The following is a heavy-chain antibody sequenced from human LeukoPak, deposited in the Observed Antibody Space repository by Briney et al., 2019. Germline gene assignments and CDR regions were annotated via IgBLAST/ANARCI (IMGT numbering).Heavy chain of an antibody. CDR3: ARDRSYYDSSGYY. J-gene: IGHJ4*02. CDR1: GFTFSSYE. Sequence: GGSLRLSCAASGFTFSSYEMNWVRQAPGKGLEWVSYISSSGSTIYYADSVMGRFTISRDNAKNSLYLQMNSLRAEDTAVYYCARDRSYYDSSGYYWGQGTLVTVSS. V-gene: IGHV3-48*03. D-gene: IGHD3-22*01. CDR2: ISSSGSTI.